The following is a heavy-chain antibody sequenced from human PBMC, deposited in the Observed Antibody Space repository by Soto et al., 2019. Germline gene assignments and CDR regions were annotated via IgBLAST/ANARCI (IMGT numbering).Heavy chain of an antibody. Sequence: QVQLVQSGAEVKKPGASVKVSCKASGYTFTSYDINWVRQATGQGLEYLGWMNPNSGNTGYVQKFQGRVTMTRDTSISTDYMELSSLGSEDSAVYFCARGIKYGAYSRWFDPWGQGTLVTVSS. CDR2: MNPNSGNT. CDR1: GYTFTSYD. CDR3: ARGIKYGAYSRWFDP. V-gene: IGHV1-8*01. J-gene: IGHJ5*02. D-gene: IGHD4-17*01.